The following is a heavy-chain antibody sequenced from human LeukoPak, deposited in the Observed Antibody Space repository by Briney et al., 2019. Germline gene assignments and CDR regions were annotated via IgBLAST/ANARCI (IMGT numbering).Heavy chain of an antibody. CDR1: GFTFSSYS. D-gene: IGHD6-13*01. CDR3: AKDWPSEWQQLPDCDAFDI. J-gene: IGHJ3*02. CDR2: ISSSSSYI. Sequence: GGSLRLSCAASGFTFSSYSMNWVRQAPGKGLEWVSSISSSSSYIYYADSVKGRFTISRDNSKDTLYLQMNSLRADDTAVYYCAKDWPSEWQQLPDCDAFDIWGQGTMVIVSS. V-gene: IGHV3-21*04.